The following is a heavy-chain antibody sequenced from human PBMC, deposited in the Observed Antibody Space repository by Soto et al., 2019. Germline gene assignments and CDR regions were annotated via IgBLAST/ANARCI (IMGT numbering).Heavy chain of an antibody. J-gene: IGHJ4*02. CDR1: GYSFAVDW. V-gene: IGHV5-10-1*01. CDR2: IDPSDSQT. D-gene: IGHD3-22*01. CDR3: ARQIYDSDTGPNFQYYFDS. Sequence: VGSLKISCNGAGYSFAVDWITWVRQKPGKGLEWMGRIDPSDSQTYYSPSFRGHVTISVTKSITTVFLQWSSLRASDTAMYYCARQIYDSDTGPNFQYYFDSWGQGTPVTVSS.